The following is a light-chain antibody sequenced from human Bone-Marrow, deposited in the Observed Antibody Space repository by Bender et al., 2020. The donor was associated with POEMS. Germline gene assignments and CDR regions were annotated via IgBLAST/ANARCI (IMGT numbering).Light chain of an antibody. V-gene: IGLV2-8*01. J-gene: IGLJ1*01. CDR2: EVT. CDR3: GSYTRTSTYV. Sequence: QSALTQPPSASGSPGQSVTISCTGTSGDVGGYNFVSWYQQYPGKAPKLMIYEVTKRPPGVPDRFSGSKSGNSASLTVSGLQADDEADYYCGSYTRTSTYVFGTGTKVTVL. CDR1: SGDVGGYNF.